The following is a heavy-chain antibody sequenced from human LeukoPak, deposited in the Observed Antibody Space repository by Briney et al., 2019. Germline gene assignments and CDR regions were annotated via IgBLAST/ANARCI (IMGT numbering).Heavy chain of an antibody. D-gene: IGHD1-14*01. J-gene: IGHJ6*03. CDR2: ISYDGSNK. Sequence: PGGSLRLSCAASGFTFSSYAMHWVRQAPGKGLEWVAVISYDGSNKYYADSVKGRFTISRDNSKNTLYLQMNSLRPEDTAVYYCARVGRIYQYYMDVWGKGTTVTVSS. CDR1: GFTFSSYA. V-gene: IGHV3-30-3*01. CDR3: ARVGRIYQYYMDV.